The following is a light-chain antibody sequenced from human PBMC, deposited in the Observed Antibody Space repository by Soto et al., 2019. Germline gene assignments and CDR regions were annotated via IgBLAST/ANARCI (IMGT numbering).Light chain of an antibody. CDR1: QGIDFY. J-gene: IGKJ4*01. Sequence: DIQMTQSPSSLSASVGDRVTITCRASQGIDFYVNWYQQKPGEAPKLLIYTTPTLQSGVPSRFSGLGSVTEYTLTINSLQPEDFATYYCQQSYNSPLTFGGGTKVDIK. CDR3: QQSYNSPLT. CDR2: TTP. V-gene: IGKV1-39*01.